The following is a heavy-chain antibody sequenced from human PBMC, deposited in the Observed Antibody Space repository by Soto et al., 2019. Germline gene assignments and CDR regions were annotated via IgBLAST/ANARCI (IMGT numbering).Heavy chain of an antibody. V-gene: IGHV3-21*01. D-gene: IGHD5-12*01. CDR3: ARVNVDIVATILYYFDY. CDR1: GFTFSSYS. Sequence: GGSLRLSCAASGFTFSSYSMNWVRQAPGKGLEWVSSISSSSSYIYYADSVKGRFTISRDNAKNSLCLQMNSLRAEDTAVYYCARVNVDIVATILYYFDYWGQGTLVTVSS. J-gene: IGHJ4*02. CDR2: ISSSSSYI.